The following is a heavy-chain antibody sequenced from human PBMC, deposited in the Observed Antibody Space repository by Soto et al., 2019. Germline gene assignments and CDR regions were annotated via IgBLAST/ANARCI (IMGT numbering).Heavy chain of an antibody. CDR2: IYSGGGT. V-gene: IGHV3-53*01. Sequence: VGSLRLSCAASGSTVSSNYMSWVRQAPGKGLEWVSLIYSGGGTYFADSVKGRFTISRDNSKNTLYLQMNSLRAEDTAIYYCARDRITIFGGDYYYYGMDVCGQRTTVTVSS. D-gene: IGHD3-3*01. J-gene: IGHJ6*02. CDR1: GSTVSSNY. CDR3: ARDRITIFGGDYYYYGMDV.